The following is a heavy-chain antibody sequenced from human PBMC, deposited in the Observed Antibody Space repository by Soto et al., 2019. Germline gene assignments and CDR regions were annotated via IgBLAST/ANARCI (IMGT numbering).Heavy chain of an antibody. Sequence: SETLSLTCTVSGDSIRGRSYYWGWIRQPPGRGLEWVGTLFSGSTYSSPSLKSRVSISLDTSKNQVSLKLSSVTAADTAVYYCARDPYGDFTHYFDYWGQGTLVTVSS. J-gene: IGHJ4*02. CDR3: ARDPYGDFTHYFDY. CDR2: LFSGST. D-gene: IGHD4-17*01. V-gene: IGHV4-39*07. CDR1: GDSIRGRSYY.